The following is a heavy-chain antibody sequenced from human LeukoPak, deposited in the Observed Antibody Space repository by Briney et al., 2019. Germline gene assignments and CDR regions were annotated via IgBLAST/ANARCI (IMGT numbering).Heavy chain of an antibody. CDR2: IYYSGST. Sequence: SETLSLTCTVSGGSINSSSYYWGWIRQPPGKGLEWIGYIYYSGSTNYNPSLKSRVTISVDTSKNQFSLKLSSVTAADTAVYYCARAPTYSSGWPVYFQHWGQGTLVTVSS. D-gene: IGHD6-19*01. CDR1: GGSINSSSYY. V-gene: IGHV4-61*05. CDR3: ARAPTYSSGWPVYFQH. J-gene: IGHJ1*01.